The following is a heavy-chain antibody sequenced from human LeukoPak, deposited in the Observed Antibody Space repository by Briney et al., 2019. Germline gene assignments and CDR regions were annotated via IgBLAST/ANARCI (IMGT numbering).Heavy chain of an antibody. D-gene: IGHD5-24*01. CDR3: AWELTKRYDS. J-gene: IGHJ4*02. Sequence: GGSLRLSCAASGFTFSIHAMHWVRQAPGEGLKWVAVIPHDGGYQDYADSVKGRFTISRDNPRNTLYLQMNSLRSEDTAVYYCAWELTKRYDSWGQGTLVTVSS. CDR2: IPHDGGYQ. V-gene: IGHV3-30-3*01. CDR1: GFTFSIHA.